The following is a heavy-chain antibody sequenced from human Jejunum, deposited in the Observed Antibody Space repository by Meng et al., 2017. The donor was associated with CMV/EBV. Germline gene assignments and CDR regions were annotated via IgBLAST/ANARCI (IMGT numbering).Heavy chain of an antibody. CDR1: LNTNRVG. D-gene: IGHD5-24*01. CDR3: ARLEMVLVPPSILIDS. CDR2: IYWNDDK. V-gene: IGHV2-5*01. J-gene: IGHJ4*02. Sequence: LNTNRVGVAWIRQHPGKALEWLAHIYWNDDKRYSPFLKSRLSITKDTSKNQVVLTMTNMDPVDTATYYCARLEMVLVPPSILIDSWGQGTLVTVSS.